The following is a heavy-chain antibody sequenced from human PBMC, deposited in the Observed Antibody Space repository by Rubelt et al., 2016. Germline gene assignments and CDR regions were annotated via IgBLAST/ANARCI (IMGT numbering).Heavy chain of an antibody. Sequence: EVQLVESGGGVVRPGGSLRLSCAASGFTFDDYGMSWVRQVPGKGLEWVSGISRNGGMTGYVDSVKGRFTISRDNAQHSLDLQMCGLGAEDTALLYCARGATGTSWTPSDYWGQGTLVTVSS. CDR1: GFTFDDYG. J-gene: IGHJ4*02. CDR3: ARGATGTSWTPSDY. V-gene: IGHV3-20*04. D-gene: IGHD3-9*01. CDR2: ISRNGGMT.